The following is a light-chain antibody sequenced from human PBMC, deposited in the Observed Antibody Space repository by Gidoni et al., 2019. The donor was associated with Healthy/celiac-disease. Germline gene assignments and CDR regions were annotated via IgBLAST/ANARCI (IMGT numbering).Light chain of an antibody. CDR2: EVS. CDR3: SSYAGSNNLL. V-gene: IGLV2-8*01. Sequence: QYALTQPPSASGSPGQSVTISCTGPSSDAGGYNYFSWYQQHPGKAPHLMIYEVSKRPSRVPDRFSVSKSGNTASLTVSGLQAEDESDYYFSSYAGSNNLLFGGGTKLTVL. CDR1: SSDAGGYNY. J-gene: IGLJ2*01.